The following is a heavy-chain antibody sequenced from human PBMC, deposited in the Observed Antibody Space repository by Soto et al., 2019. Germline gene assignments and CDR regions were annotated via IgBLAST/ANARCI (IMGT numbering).Heavy chain of an antibody. V-gene: IGHV1-18*04. Sequence: ASVKVSCKTSGYTFSNYAISWVSQANGQGLEWMGWVSPYNGNANYTEKFQGRVSMTTDTSTTAAYMELTSLTSDDTAIYYCARAISIIMAAPAYWGQGTLVT. J-gene: IGHJ4*02. D-gene: IGHD2-8*01. CDR3: ARAISIIMAAPAY. CDR2: VSPYNGNA. CDR1: GYTFSNYA.